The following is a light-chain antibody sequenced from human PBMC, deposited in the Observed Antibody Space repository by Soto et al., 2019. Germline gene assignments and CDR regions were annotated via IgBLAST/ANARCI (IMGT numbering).Light chain of an antibody. Sequence: QSVLTQPPSASGTPGQRVTISCSGSSSNIGSNTVNWYQQLPGTAPKLLIYSNNQRPSGVPDRFSGYKSGTSASLDISGLQSEDEADYYCAAWDDSLNGYVFGTGTKLTVL. J-gene: IGLJ1*01. CDR2: SNN. CDR3: AAWDDSLNGYV. CDR1: SSNIGSNT. V-gene: IGLV1-44*01.